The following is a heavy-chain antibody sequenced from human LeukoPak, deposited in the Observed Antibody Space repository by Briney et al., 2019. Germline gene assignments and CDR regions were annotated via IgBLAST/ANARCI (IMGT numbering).Heavy chain of an antibody. Sequence: SQTLSLTCAISGDSVSSNSIAWNWIRQSPSRGLEWLGRTYYRSKWYNDYAISVKSRITFNPDTSKNQFSLKLSSVTAADTAVYYCASIDIDLGELFVSERPGWFDPWGQGTLVTVSS. CDR3: ASIDIDLGELFVSERPGWFDP. D-gene: IGHD3-10*01. CDR2: TYYRSKWYN. CDR1: GDSVSSNSIA. J-gene: IGHJ5*02. V-gene: IGHV6-1*01.